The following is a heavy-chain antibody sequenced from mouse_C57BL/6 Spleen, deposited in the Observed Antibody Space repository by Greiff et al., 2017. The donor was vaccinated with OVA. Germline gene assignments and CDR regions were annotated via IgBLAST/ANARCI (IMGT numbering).Heavy chain of an antibody. V-gene: IGHV5-17*01. CDR2: ISSGSSTI. CDR1: GFTFSDYG. CDR3: ARRVAWTGGDYAMDY. J-gene: IGHJ4*01. D-gene: IGHD3-3*01. Sequence: EVKLVESGGGLVKPGGSLKLSCAASGFTFSDYGMHWVRQAPETGLEWVAYISSGSSTIYYADKVKGRFTISRDNAKNTLFLQMTSLRSEDTSMYYCARRVAWTGGDYAMDYWGQGTSVTVSS.